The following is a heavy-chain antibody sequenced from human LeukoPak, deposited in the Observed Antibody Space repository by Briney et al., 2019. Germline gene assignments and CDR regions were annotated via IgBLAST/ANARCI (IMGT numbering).Heavy chain of an antibody. CDR1: GFTVSSNY. Sequence: PGGSLRLSCAASGFTVSSNYMSWVRQAPGKGLEWVSVIYSGGSTYYADSVKGRFTISRDNSKNTLYLQMNSLRAEDTAVYYCARGGRVGANQFDYWGQGTLVTVSS. J-gene: IGHJ4*02. D-gene: IGHD1-26*01. CDR2: IYSGGST. V-gene: IGHV3-53*01. CDR3: ARGGRVGANQFDY.